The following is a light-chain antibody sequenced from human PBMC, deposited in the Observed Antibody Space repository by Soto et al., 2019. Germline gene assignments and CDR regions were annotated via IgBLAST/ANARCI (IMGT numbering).Light chain of an antibody. CDR2: DGS. J-gene: IGKJ4*01. CDR3: QQRSNWPPLT. V-gene: IGKV3-11*01. CDR1: QSVGSY. Sequence: DIVLTQSPATLSLSPGERATLSCRASQSVGSYFAWYQQKPGQAPRLLIYDGSNRATGIPARFSGSGSGADFTLTISSLEPEDFAVYYCQQRSNWPPLTFGGGTRVEMK.